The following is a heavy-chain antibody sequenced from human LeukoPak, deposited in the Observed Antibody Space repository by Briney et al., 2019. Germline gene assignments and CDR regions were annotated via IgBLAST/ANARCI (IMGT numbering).Heavy chain of an antibody. V-gene: IGHV4-39*07. CDR3: ARYGLRYFDWLRSFDI. CDR1: GGSISGTTYY. D-gene: IGHD3-9*01. CDR2: INHSGST. Sequence: KSSETLSLTCTVSGGSISGTTYYWGWIRQPPGKGLEWIGEINHSGSTNYNPSLKSRVTISVDTSKNQFSLKLSSVTAADTAVYYCARYGLRYFDWLRSFDIWGQGTMVTVSS. J-gene: IGHJ3*02.